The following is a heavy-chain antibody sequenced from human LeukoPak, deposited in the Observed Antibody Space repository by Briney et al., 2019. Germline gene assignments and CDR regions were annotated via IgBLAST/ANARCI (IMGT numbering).Heavy chain of an antibody. D-gene: IGHD6-19*01. J-gene: IGHJ4*02. CDR3: ASRYSSGWYYFDY. V-gene: IGHV3-48*03. CDR2: ISSSGSTI. CDR1: GFTFSSYE. Sequence: GGSLRLSCAASGFTFSSYEMNWVRQAPGKGLEWVSYISSSGSTIYYADSAKGRFTISRDNAKNSLYLQMNSLRAEDTAVYYCASRYSSGWYYFDYWGQGTLVTVSS.